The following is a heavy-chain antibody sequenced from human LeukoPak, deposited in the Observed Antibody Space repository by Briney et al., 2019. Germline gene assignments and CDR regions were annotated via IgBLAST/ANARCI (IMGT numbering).Heavy chain of an antibody. CDR3: AQASSSSWYDYYYYGMDV. Sequence: SVKVSCKASGGTFSSYAISWVRQAPGQGLEWMGGIIPIFGTANYAQKFQGRVAITADESTSTAYMELSSLRSEDTAVYYCAQASSSSWYDYYYYGMDVWGQGTTVTVSS. CDR2: IIPIFGTA. V-gene: IGHV1-69*13. J-gene: IGHJ6*02. CDR1: GGTFSSYA. D-gene: IGHD6-13*01.